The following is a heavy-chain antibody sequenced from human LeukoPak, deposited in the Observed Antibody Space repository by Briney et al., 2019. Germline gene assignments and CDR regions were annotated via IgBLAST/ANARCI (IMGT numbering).Heavy chain of an antibody. CDR1: GFSFNTFA. V-gene: IGHV3-23*05. CDR2: ISDYP. CDR3: TKDSQGSYDGFWYGTYGMDV. Sequence: GGSLRLSSVAYGFSFNTFALTWVRQAPRKGLEWVSTISDYPHYADSVRGRFTISRDNSRKTVFLQMNSLTPEDAATYYCTKDSQGSYDGFWYGTYGMDVWGQGTTVTVSS. J-gene: IGHJ6*02. D-gene: IGHD3-16*01.